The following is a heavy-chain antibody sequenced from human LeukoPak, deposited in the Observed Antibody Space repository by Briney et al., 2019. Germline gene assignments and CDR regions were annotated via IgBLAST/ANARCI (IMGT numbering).Heavy chain of an antibody. D-gene: IGHD6-13*01. CDR2: IYTSGST. V-gene: IGHV4-61*02. CDR3: AREIAAAGTVGCDY. J-gene: IGHJ4*02. CDR1: GGSISSGSYD. Sequence: PSETLSLTCTVSGGSISSGSYDWSWIRQPAGKGLEWIGRIYTSGSTNYNPSLKSRVTISVDTSKNQFSLKLSSVTAADTAVYYCAREIAAAGTVGCDYWGQGTLVTVSS.